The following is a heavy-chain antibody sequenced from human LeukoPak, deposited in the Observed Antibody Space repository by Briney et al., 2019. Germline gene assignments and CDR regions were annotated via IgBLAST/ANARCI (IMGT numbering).Heavy chain of an antibody. J-gene: IGHJ4*02. CDR2: ISYDGNNK. D-gene: IGHD6-19*01. CDR1: GFTFSSYG. Sequence: GRSLRLSCAASGFTFSSYGMHWVRQGPGKGLGWVAAISYDGNNKYYADSVKGRLTISRDNSKYTLYVQMNSLRAEDTAVYYCAKDGVEQWLAYYFDYWGQGTLVTVSS. V-gene: IGHV3-30*18. CDR3: AKDGVEQWLAYYFDY.